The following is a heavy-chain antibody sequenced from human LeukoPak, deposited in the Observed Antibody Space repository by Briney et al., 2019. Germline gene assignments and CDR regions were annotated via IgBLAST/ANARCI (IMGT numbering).Heavy chain of an antibody. Sequence: SETLSLTCTVSGGSISSYYWSWIRQPPGKGLEWIGYIYYSGSTNYSPSLKSRVTISVDTSKNQFSLKLSSVTAADTAVYYCARARWGPDPYFDYWGQGTLVTVSS. CDR2: IYYSGST. D-gene: IGHD2-21*02. CDR3: ARARWGPDPYFDY. J-gene: IGHJ4*02. CDR1: GGSISSYY. V-gene: IGHV4-59*01.